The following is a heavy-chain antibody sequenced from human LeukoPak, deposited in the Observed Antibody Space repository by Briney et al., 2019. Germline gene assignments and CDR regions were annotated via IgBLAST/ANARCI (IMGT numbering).Heavy chain of an antibody. J-gene: IGHJ5*02. CDR1: GYTFTGYY. V-gene: IGHV1-2*06. D-gene: IGHD5-24*01. Sequence: ASVKVSCKASGYTFTGYYMHWVRQAPGQGLEWMGRINPNSGGTNYAQKFQGRVTMTRDTSISTAYMELSRLRSDDTAVYYCARAMGGWLIRFDPWGQGTLVTVSS. CDR2: INPNSGGT. CDR3: ARAMGGWLIRFDP.